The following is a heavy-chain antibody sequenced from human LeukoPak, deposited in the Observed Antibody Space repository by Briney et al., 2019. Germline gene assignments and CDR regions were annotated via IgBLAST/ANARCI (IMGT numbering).Heavy chain of an antibody. V-gene: IGHV3-23*01. CDR1: GFTFSSYA. Sequence: PGGSLRLSCAASGFTFSSYAMSWVRQAPGKGLEWVSAISGSGGSTYYADSVKGRFTISRDNSKNTLYLQMNSLRAVDTAVYYCAKDLTGIVVVPAAIRVFDYWGQGTLVTVSS. CDR3: AKDLTGIVVVPAAIRVFDY. D-gene: IGHD2-2*01. CDR2: ISGSGGST. J-gene: IGHJ4*02.